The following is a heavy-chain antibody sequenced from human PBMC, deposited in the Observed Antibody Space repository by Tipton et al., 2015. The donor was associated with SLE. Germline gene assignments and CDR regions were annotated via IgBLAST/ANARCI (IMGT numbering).Heavy chain of an antibody. Sequence: LRLSCTVSRGSISSGSYYWSWIRQPAGKGLEWIGRIYTSGSTNYNPSLKSRVTISVNTSKNQFSLKLSSVTAADTAVYYCAREGWFFDYRGQGTLVTVSS. CDR1: RGSISSGSYY. V-gene: IGHV4-61*02. CDR2: IYTSGST. D-gene: IGHD2-15*01. CDR3: AREGWFFDY. J-gene: IGHJ4*02.